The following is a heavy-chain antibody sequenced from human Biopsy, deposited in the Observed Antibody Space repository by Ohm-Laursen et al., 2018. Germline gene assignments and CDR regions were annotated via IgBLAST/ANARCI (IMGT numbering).Heavy chain of an antibody. Sequence: ASVKVSCKVSGAIFSSYGITWVRQAPGQGLEWMGWINPYNGKPNYAEKVQGRVTMTTDTSTSTAYMELRSLTSDDTAVYYCARPSTVTRAFDIWGQGTMVTVSS. CDR3: ARPSTVTRAFDI. CDR2: INPYNGKP. D-gene: IGHD4-17*01. CDR1: GAIFSSYG. V-gene: IGHV1-18*01. J-gene: IGHJ3*02.